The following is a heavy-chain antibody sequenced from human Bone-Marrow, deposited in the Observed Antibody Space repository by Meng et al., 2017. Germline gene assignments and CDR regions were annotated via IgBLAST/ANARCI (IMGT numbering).Heavy chain of an antibody. V-gene: IGHV3-23*01. CDR2: ISGAGTST. CDR1: EFTFSIYA. Sequence: GGSLRLSCAASEFTFSIYAMNWVRQAPGKGLEWVSGISGAGTSTFYADSVKGRFTVSRDNSKNTLYLQMNSLRVEDTAVYYCAKYPVRITMVRGPNGYYFDYWGQGTLVTVSS. D-gene: IGHD3-10*01. J-gene: IGHJ4*02. CDR3: AKYPVRITMVRGPNGYYFDY.